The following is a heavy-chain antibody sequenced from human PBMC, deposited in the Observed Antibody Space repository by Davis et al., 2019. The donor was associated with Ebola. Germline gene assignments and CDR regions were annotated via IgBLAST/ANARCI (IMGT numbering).Heavy chain of an antibody. Sequence: LRLSCAVSGGSISSGGYSWSWIRQPPGKGLEWIGYIYHSGSTYYNPSLKSRVTISVDRSKNQFSLKLSSVTAADTAVYYCARGGPPYGDFLAWFDPWGQGTLVTVSS. CDR3: ARGGPPYGDFLAWFDP. CDR2: IYHSGST. J-gene: IGHJ5*02. CDR1: GGSISSGGYS. V-gene: IGHV4-30-2*01. D-gene: IGHD4-17*01.